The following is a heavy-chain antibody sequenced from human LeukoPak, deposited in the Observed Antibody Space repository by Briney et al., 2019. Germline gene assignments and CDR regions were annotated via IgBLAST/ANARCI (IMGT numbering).Heavy chain of an antibody. CDR2: INPSSGGT. CDR1: GYTFTDYY. CDR3: ARGNYYDSSGYLT. D-gene: IGHD3-22*01. J-gene: IGHJ5*02. Sequence: ASVKVSCKASGYTFTDYYMHWVRQAPGQGLEWMGWINPSSGGTNYAQKFQGRVTMTRDTSISTAYMELSRLRSDDTAVYYCARGNYYDSSGYLTWGQGTLVTVSS. V-gene: IGHV1-2*02.